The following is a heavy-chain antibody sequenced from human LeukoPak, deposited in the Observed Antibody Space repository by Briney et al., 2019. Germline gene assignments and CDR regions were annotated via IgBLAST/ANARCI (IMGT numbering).Heavy chain of an antibody. CDR3: ARQIVGATTPLDY. Sequence: ASVKVSCKASGGTFSSYTISWVRQAPRQGLERMGRIIPILGIANYAQKFQGRVTITADKSTSTAYMELSSLRSEDTAVYYCARQIVGATTPLDYWGQGTLVTVSS. D-gene: IGHD1-26*01. V-gene: IGHV1-69*02. J-gene: IGHJ4*02. CDR2: IIPILGIA. CDR1: GGTFSSYT.